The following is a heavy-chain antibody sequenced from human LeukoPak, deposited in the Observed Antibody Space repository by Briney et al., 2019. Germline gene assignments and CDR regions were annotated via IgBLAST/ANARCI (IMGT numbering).Heavy chain of an antibody. D-gene: IGHD4-23*01. CDR2: IYYSGST. V-gene: IGHV4-59*12. J-gene: IGHJ4*02. CDR1: GGSISRYY. CDR3: AREDYGGFYFDY. Sequence: PSETLSLTCTVSGGSISRYYWSGIRQPPGKGLEWIGYIYYSGSTNYNLSPKSRVTISVDTSKNQFSLKLSSVTAADTAVYYCAREDYGGFYFDYWGQGTLVTVSS.